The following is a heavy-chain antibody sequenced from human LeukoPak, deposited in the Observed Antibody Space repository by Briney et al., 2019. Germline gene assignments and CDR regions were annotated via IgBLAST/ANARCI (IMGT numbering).Heavy chain of an antibody. CDR1: GGSFSGYY. J-gene: IGHJ6*03. D-gene: IGHD3-22*01. Sequence: PSETLSLTCAVYGGSFSGYYWSWIRQPPGKGLEWIGEINHSGSTNYNPSLKSRVTISVDTSKNQFSLKLSSVTAADTAVYYCARGYYYDSSGWSYYYYYMTSGAKGPRSPSP. CDR2: INHSGST. V-gene: IGHV4-34*01. CDR3: ARGYYYDSSGWSYYYYYMTS.